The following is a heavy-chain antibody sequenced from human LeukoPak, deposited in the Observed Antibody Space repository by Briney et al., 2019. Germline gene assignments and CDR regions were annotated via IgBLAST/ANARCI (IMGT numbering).Heavy chain of an antibody. J-gene: IGHJ4*02. D-gene: IGHD3-22*01. V-gene: IGHV1-3*01. CDR2: INAGNGNT. CDR3: ARDLIYYDSSGYRGEYYFDY. CDR1: GYTFTSYA. Sequence: ASVKVSCKASGYTFTSYAMHWVRQAPGQRLEWMGWINAGNGNTKYSQKFQGRVTITRDTSASTAYMELSILRSEDTAVYYCARDLIYYDSSGYRGEYYFDYWGQGTLVTVSS.